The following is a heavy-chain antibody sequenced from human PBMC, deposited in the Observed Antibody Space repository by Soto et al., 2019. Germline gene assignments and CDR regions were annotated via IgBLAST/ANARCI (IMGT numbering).Heavy chain of an antibody. J-gene: IGHJ3*01. CDR2: IYHSGAT. D-gene: IGHD2-15*01. Sequence: QAQLQESGPGLVRPSGTLSLTCTVSRFSVTNNKYWNWVRQSPGKALEWIGEIYHSGATNYNPSLSGRASRLIDTSKNDIVMNLTSVPAADTAVYYCARDSSYCTDGGCSIMRDTFDVWGEGALVTLSS. CDR3: ARDSSYCTDGGCSIMRDTFDV. CDR1: RFSVTNNKY. V-gene: IGHV4-4*02.